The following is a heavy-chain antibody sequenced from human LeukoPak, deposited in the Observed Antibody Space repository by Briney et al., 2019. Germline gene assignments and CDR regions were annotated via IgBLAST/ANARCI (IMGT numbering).Heavy chain of an antibody. CDR3: ATMGKNYYYYCMDV. D-gene: IGHD7-27*01. Sequence: GESLNISCKGSGYSFTKYWIGWVRQMPGKGLEWMGIIFPSDSDTRYSPSFQGQVTISADKSISTAYLQWSSLKASDTAMYYCATMGKNYYYYCMDVWGKGTTVTVSS. J-gene: IGHJ6*03. V-gene: IGHV5-51*01. CDR2: IFPSDSDT. CDR1: GYSFTKYW.